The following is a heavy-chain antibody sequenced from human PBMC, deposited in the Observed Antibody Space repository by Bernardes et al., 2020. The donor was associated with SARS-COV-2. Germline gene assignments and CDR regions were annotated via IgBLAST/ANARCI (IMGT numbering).Heavy chain of an antibody. J-gene: IGHJ4*02. CDR1: GGSISSSSYY. Sequence: SETLSLTCTVSGGSISSSSYYWGWIRQPPGKGLEWIGSIYYSGSTYYNPSLKSRVTISVDTSKNQFSLKLSSVTAADTAVYYCARAPVSVATISEGFDYWGQGTLVTVSS. D-gene: IGHD5-12*01. CDR2: IYYSGST. CDR3: ARAPVSVATISEGFDY. V-gene: IGHV4-39*07.